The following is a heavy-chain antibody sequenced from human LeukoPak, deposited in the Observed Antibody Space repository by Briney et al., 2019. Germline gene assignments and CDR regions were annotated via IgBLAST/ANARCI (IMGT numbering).Heavy chain of an antibody. CDR1: GGSISSSSYY. CDR3: YVCSSTSCYRY. J-gene: IGHJ4*02. V-gene: IGHV4-39*01. CDR2: MHDSGST. Sequence: SETMSLTCTVSGGSISSSSYYWGWIRQPPGKGLEWIGSMHDSGSTYYNPSLKSRVTISVDTAKNQFSLKLSSVTAADTAVYFCYVCSSTSCYRYWGQGTLVTVSP. D-gene: IGHD3-16*02.